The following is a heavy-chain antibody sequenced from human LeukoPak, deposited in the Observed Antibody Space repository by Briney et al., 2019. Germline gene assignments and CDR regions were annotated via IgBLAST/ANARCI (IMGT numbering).Heavy chain of an antibody. CDR3: AREYQLPYNWFDP. D-gene: IGHD2-2*01. J-gene: IGHJ5*02. CDR2: IYYSGST. V-gene: IGHV4-30-4*08. CDR1: GGSISSGDYY. Sequence: SQTLSLTCTVSGGSISSGDYYWSWIRQPPGKGLEWIGYIYYSGSTYYNPSLKSRVTISVDTSKKQFSLKLSSVTAADTAVYYCAREYQLPYNWFDPWGQETLVTVSS.